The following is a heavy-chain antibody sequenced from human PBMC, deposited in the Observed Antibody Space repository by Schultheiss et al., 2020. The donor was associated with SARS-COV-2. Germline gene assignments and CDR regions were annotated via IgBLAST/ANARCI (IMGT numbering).Heavy chain of an antibody. J-gene: IGHJ4*02. V-gene: IGHV4-4*07. D-gene: IGHD6-19*01. CDR2: IYTSGST. CDR1: GGSISSYY. CDR3: ARGRPEQWLVLGWLFDY. Sequence: SETLSLTCTVSGGSISSYYWSWIRQPAGKGLEWIGRIYTSGSTNYNPSLKSRVTMSVDTSKNQFSLKLSSVTAADTAVYYCARGRPEQWLVLGWLFDYWGQGTLVTVSS.